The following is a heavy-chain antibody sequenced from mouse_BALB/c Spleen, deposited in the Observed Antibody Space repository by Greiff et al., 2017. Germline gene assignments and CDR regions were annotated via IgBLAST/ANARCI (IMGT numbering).Heavy chain of an antibody. CDR3: ARDTVFDYDAWFAY. Sequence: EVNLVESGGGLVKPGGSLKLSCAASGFTFSDYYMYWVRQTPEKRLEWVATISDGGSYTYYPDSVKGRFTISRDNAKNNLYLQMSSLKSEDTAMYYCARDTVFDYDAWFAYWGQGTLVTVSA. J-gene: IGHJ3*01. V-gene: IGHV5-4*02. CDR2: ISDGGSYT. D-gene: IGHD2-4*01. CDR1: GFTFSDYY.